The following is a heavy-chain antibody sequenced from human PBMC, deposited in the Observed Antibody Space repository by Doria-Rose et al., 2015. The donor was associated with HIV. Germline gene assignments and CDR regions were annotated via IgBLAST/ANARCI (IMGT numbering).Heavy chain of an antibody. D-gene: IGHD6-13*01. CDR1: GVSLSSPGMG. Sequence: SGPVLVKPTGTLTLTCTVSGVSLSSPGMGVSWIRQPPGKALEWLAHIFSDDERSYKTSLKSRLTISRGTSKSQVVLTMTDMDPVDTATYYCARIKSSRWYHKYYFDFWGQGTLVIVSA. V-gene: IGHV2-26*01. J-gene: IGHJ4*02. CDR2: IFSDDER. CDR3: ARIKSSRWYHKYYFDF.